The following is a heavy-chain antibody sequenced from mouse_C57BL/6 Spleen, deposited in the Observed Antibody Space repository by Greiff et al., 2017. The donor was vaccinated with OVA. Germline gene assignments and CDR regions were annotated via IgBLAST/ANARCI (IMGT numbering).Heavy chain of an antibody. CDR3: ARSYYGSSYEGFAY. CDR1: GYTFTSYW. V-gene: IGHV1-55*01. CDR2: IYPGSGST. Sequence: QVQLQQPGAELVKPGASVKMSCKASGYTFTSYWITWVKQRPGQGLEWIGDIYPGSGSTNYNEKFKSKATLTVDTSSSTAYMQLSSRTSEDSAVYYCARSYYGSSYEGFAYWGQGTLVTVSA. J-gene: IGHJ3*01. D-gene: IGHD1-1*01.